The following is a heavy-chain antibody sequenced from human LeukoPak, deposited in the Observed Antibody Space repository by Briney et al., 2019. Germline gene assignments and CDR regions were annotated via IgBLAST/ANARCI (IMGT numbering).Heavy chain of an antibody. V-gene: IGHV3-30*01. CDR3: ARGAGTTVYYIDV. D-gene: IGHD1-7*01. CDR1: GFTFSTFP. Sequence: GRSLRLSCAASGFTFSTFPMHWVRQAPGKGLQWVAVISNDGTNKYYADSVKGRFTISRDNSKNTLFLQMNSLTIEDTAVYYCARGAGTTVYYIDVWGNGTTVTVSS. J-gene: IGHJ6*03. CDR2: ISNDGTNK.